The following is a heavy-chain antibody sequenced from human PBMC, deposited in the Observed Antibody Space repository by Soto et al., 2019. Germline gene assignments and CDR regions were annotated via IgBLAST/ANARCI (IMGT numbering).Heavy chain of an antibody. J-gene: IGHJ4*02. Sequence: ESGGGVVQPGRSLRLSCVASGFTFSSCAMHWVRQVPGKGLEWLAVVTHDGTLYPYADSVKGRFSISRDNSRKTLYLQMNGLRPEDTAAYYCVKDRSDTWSFDYWGQGTLVTVSS. CDR3: VKDRSDTWSFDY. V-gene: IGHV3-30*18. CDR1: GFTFSSCA. CDR2: VTHDGTLY.